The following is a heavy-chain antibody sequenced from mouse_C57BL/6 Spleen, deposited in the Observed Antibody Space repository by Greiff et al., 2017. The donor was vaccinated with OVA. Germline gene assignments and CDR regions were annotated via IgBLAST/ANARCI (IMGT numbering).Heavy chain of an antibody. CDR2: INPNNGGT. Sequence: EVQLQQSGPELVKPGASVKISCKASGYTFTDYYMNWVKQSHGKSLEWIGDINPNNGGTSYNQKFKGKATLTVDKSSSTAYMELRSLTSDDSSVYSCARSGTTGYFDYWGQGTTLTVSS. J-gene: IGHJ2*01. CDR3: ARSGTTGYFDY. D-gene: IGHD1-1*01. V-gene: IGHV1-26*01. CDR1: GYTFTDYY.